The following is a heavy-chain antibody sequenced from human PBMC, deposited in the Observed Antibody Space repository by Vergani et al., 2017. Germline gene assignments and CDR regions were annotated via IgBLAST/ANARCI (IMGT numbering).Heavy chain of an antibody. J-gene: IGHJ2*01. D-gene: IGHD2-21*02. CDR3: ARRGYCGGDCYSGRYWYFDL. CDR1: GGTFSSYA. V-gene: IGHV1-69*01. Sequence: QVQLVQSGAEVKKPGSSVKVSCKASGGTFSSYAISWVRQAPGQGLEWMGGIIPIFDTANYAQKFQGRVTITADESTSTAYMELSSLRSEDTAVYYCARRGYCGGDCYSGRYWYFDLWGRGTLVTVSS. CDR2: IIPIFDTA.